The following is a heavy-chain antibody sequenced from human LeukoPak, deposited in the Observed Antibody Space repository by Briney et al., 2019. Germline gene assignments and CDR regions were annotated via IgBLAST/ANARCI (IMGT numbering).Heavy chain of an antibody. D-gene: IGHD3-22*01. CDR3: ARDDSMIVVVFFDY. Sequence: ASVKVSCKASGYTFTSYGISWVRQAPGQGLEWMGWISAYNGSTNYAQKLQGRVTMTTDTSTSTAYMELRSLRSDDTAVYYCARDDSMIVVVFFDYWGQGTLVTVSS. V-gene: IGHV1-18*01. CDR2: ISAYNGST. J-gene: IGHJ4*02. CDR1: GYTFTSYG.